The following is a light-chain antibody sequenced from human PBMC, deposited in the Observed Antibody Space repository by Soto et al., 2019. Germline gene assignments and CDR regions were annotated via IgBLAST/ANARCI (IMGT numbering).Light chain of an antibody. J-gene: IGLJ1*01. V-gene: IGLV1-51*02. CDR3: GTWDNSLSADV. CDR1: SSDIGNNY. CDR2: ETN. Sequence: SVLTQPPSVSAAPGQKVTLSRFGSSSDIGNNYVSWYQHLPGTAPKLLIYETNKRHSGIPDRFSGSKSGTSATLDITGLQAGDEADYYCGTWDNSLSADVFGTGTKVTVL.